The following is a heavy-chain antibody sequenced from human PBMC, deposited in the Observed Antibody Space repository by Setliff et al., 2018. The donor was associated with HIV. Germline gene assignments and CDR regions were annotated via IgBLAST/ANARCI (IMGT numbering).Heavy chain of an antibody. Sequence: SETLSLTCSVSGGSISNHYWSWIRQPPGKGLEWIGYIYYTGSTNYNPSLRGRVTISVDTSKKQFSLKLSSVTAADTAVYYCTRHAGRENQLPHTYYYYMDVWGKGATVTVSS. D-gene: IGHD2-2*01. J-gene: IGHJ6*03. CDR2: IYYTGST. V-gene: IGHV4-59*11. CDR3: TRHAGRENQLPHTYYYYMDV. CDR1: GGSISNHY.